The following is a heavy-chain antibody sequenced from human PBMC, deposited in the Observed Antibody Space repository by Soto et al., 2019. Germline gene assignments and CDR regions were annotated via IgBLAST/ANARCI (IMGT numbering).Heavy chain of an antibody. CDR3: ARVPRGSNWFDP. D-gene: IGHD3-16*01. J-gene: IGHJ5*02. V-gene: IGHV4-59*01. Sequence: KASGTLSLTCTASGGSISSYYWSWIRQPPGKGLEWVGSIYYSGGTTYNPALKSRVTISVDTSKNQFSLKLSSVTAADTAVYYCARVPRGSNWFDPLGQGTLVTVSS. CDR2: IYYSGGT. CDR1: GGSISSYY.